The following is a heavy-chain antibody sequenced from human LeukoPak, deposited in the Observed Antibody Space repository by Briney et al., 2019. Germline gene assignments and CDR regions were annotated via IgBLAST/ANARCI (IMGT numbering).Heavy chain of an antibody. D-gene: IGHD2-8*01. J-gene: IGHJ3*01. Sequence: GGSLRLSCVASGFCFSYYDMNWVRQAPGKGLVWVSRINSDASSTSYADSVKGRFTISRDNAKNTLYLQMNSLRAEDTAVYYCARVQGHPPNGLDVWGQGTMVTVSS. CDR2: INSDASST. V-gene: IGHV3-74*01. CDR1: GFCFSYYD. CDR3: ARVQGHPPNGLDV.